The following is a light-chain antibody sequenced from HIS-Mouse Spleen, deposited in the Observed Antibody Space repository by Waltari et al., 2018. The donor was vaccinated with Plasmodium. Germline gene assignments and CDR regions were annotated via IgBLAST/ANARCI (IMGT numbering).Light chain of an antibody. CDR3: QQYYSYLLT. J-gene: IGKJ4*01. Sequence: AIRMTQSPSSFSASTGDRVTITFRASQGISSYLAWYQQKPGKAPKLLIYAASTLQSGVPSRFSGSGSGTDFTRTISCLQSEDFVTYYCQQYYSYLLTFGGGTKVEIK. CDR2: AAS. V-gene: IGKV1-8*01. CDR1: QGISSY.